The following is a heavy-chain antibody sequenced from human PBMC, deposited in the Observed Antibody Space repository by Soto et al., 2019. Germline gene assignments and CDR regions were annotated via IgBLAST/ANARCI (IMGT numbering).Heavy chain of an antibody. Sequence: PGESLKISCKGSGYSFTSYWIGWVRQMPGKGLEWMGIIYPGDSDTRYSPSFQGQVTISADKSISTAYLQWSSLKASDTAMYYCASHTVTPHYYYYGMDVWGQGTTVTVSS. CDR3: ASHTVTPHYYYYGMDV. CDR1: GYSFTSYW. J-gene: IGHJ6*02. CDR2: IYPGDSDT. V-gene: IGHV5-51*01. D-gene: IGHD4-4*01.